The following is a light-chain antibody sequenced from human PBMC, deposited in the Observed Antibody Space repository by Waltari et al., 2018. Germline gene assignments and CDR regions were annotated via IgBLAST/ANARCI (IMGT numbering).Light chain of an antibody. Sequence: VFTQPHSVSGSPGQTVTISCARSSGKIDSKYVQWSQQRPGSAPATVIYKDNQRPSGVPDRFSGAIDSSSNSASLTISGLKSEDEADYYCQSTDGRYNLLFGGGTRLTVL. V-gene: IGLV6-57*03. J-gene: IGLJ2*01. CDR3: QSTDGRYNLL. CDR2: KDN. CDR1: SGKIDSKY.